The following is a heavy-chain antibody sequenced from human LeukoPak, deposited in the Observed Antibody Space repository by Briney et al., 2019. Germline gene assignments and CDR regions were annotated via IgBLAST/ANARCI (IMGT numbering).Heavy chain of an antibody. CDR1: GGSISSGGYY. CDR2: IYYSGST. V-gene: IGHV4-31*03. J-gene: IGHJ6*02. D-gene: IGHD3-9*01. Sequence: PSETLSLTCTVSGGSISSGGYYWSWIRQHPGKGLEWIGYIYYSGSTYYNPSLKSRVTISVDTSKNQFSLKLSSVTAADSAVYYCARDVRRALRYFVPLSYYYYYGMDVWGQGTTVTVSS. CDR3: ARDVRRALRYFVPLSYYYYYGMDV.